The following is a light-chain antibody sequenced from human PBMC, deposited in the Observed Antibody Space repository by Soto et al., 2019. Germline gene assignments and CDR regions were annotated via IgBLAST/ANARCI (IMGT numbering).Light chain of an antibody. V-gene: IGKV3-11*01. CDR1: QSVGSY. CDR2: DSS. CDR3: QHRSNSHFT. Sequence: IVLTQSPSTLSLSPGESGTISCRASQSVGSYLAWYQQKPGQAPSLLIYDSSTTAPGIPSRFSGRGSGTDFTITSSHVEPEYFAVYYCQHRSNSHFTFGRGTKV. J-gene: IGKJ3*01.